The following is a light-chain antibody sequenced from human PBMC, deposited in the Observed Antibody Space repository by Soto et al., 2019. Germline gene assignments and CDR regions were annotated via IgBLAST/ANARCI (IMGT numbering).Light chain of an antibody. Sequence: TVMTQSPATLSMSPGDRAALSCRASLNVATNMAWYQQKPGQAPRLLIYGASIRATGVPARFTGSGSGTKFTLTINHLQSEEFAVYYCHQYNTGLRTFGRGTRVEV. CDR3: HQYNTGLRT. CDR1: LNVATN. J-gene: IGKJ1*01. V-gene: IGKV3-15*01. CDR2: GAS.